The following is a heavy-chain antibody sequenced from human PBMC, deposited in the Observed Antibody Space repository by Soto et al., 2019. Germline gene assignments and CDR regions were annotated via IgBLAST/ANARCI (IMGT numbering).Heavy chain of an antibody. J-gene: IGHJ4*02. Sequence: QITLKESGPTLVKPTQTLTLTCTFSGFSLSSTRMAVGWIRQPPGKALEWIAIIYWDDDKRYSPFLKSRLTITKETSKDQVVLTMSNMDPVDTARYYCAHIVVAGLGYDFDYWGQGTLVTVSS. D-gene: IGHD6-19*01. V-gene: IGHV2-5*02. CDR2: IYWDDDK. CDR1: GFSLSSTRMA. CDR3: AHIVVAGLGYDFDY.